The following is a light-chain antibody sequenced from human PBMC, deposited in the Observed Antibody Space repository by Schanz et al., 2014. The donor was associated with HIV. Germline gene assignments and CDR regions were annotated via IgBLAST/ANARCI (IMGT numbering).Light chain of an antibody. CDR2: GAS. Sequence: EIVMTQSPATLYVSPGEGATLSCRASQSISNNLAWYQHKPGQAPTLLIYGASKRATGIPDRFIGSGSGTDFTLTISSLEPEDFAVYYCQQRSNWPPWTFGQGTKVEIK. CDR1: QSISNN. V-gene: IGKV3-11*01. CDR3: QQRSNWPPWT. J-gene: IGKJ1*01.